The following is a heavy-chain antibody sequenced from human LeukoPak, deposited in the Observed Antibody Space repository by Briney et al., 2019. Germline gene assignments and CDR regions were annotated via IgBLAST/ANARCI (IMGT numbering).Heavy chain of an antibody. J-gene: IGHJ4*02. Sequence: GGSLRLSCAASGFTFSSYAMTWVRQAPGKGLEWVSSISGGGSGTYYADSVKGRFTISRDNSKNTLYLQMNSLRAEDTAVHYCAKHTGLYSNSPFEYWGQGTLVTVSS. D-gene: IGHD6-6*01. CDR3: AKHTGLYSNSPFEY. V-gene: IGHV3-23*01. CDR2: ISGGGSGT. CDR1: GFTFSSYA.